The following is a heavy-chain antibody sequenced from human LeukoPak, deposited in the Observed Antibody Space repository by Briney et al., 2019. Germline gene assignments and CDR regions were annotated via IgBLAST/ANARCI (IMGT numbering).Heavy chain of an antibody. Sequence: SETLSLTCTVSGGSLSSGGYYWSWIRQLPGKGLEWIGYIYYSGSTYYNPSLKNRVTISVDTSKNQFSLKLSSVTAADTAVYYCARGEISLQYCDYWGQGTLVTVSS. CDR2: IYYSGST. CDR1: GGSLSSGGYY. D-gene: IGHD2/OR15-2a*01. CDR3: ARGEISLQYCDY. J-gene: IGHJ4*02. V-gene: IGHV4-31*03.